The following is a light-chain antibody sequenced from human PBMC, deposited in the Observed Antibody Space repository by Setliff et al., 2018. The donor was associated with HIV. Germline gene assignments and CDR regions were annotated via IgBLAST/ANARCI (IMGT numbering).Light chain of an antibody. Sequence: QSVLTQPASVSGSPGQSIIISCTGTSSDVGGYNYVSWYQQHPGKAPKLMIYQATKRPSGVSNRFSGSKSGNTASLTISGLQAEDEADYYCCSNTGSNTYVIGSGTKVTVL. CDR3: CSNTGSNTYV. CDR2: QAT. J-gene: IGLJ1*01. CDR1: SSDVGGYNY. V-gene: IGLV2-14*01.